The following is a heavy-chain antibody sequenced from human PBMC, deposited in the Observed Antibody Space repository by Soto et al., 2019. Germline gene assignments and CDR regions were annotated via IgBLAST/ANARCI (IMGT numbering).Heavy chain of an antibody. CDR1: GFTFSSYG. D-gene: IGHD3-3*01. CDR3: AKDRPLRFLEWSHGMDV. CDR2: ISYDGSNK. Sequence: GGSLRLSCAASGFTFSSYGMHWVRQAPGKGLEWVAVISYDGSNKYYADSVKGRFTISRDNSKNTLYLQMNSLRAEDTAVYYCAKDRPLRFLEWSHGMDVWGQGTTVTVSS. J-gene: IGHJ6*02. V-gene: IGHV3-30*18.